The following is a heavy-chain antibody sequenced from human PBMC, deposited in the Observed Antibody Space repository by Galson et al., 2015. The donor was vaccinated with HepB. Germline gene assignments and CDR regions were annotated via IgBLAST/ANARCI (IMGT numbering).Heavy chain of an antibody. J-gene: IGHJ5*02. D-gene: IGHD6-19*01. Sequence: SLRLSCAASGFTFSAYALHWVRQAPGRGLEWVAGISNDGSSKYYADSVKGRFTISRANSRNTIYLHMNSLRVEDTAIYYCAGEEYGSGWYVSVMGNWFDPWGQGTLVTVSS. CDR3: AGEEYGSGWYVSVMGNWFDP. CDR1: GFTFSAYA. CDR2: ISNDGSSK. V-gene: IGHV3-30*04.